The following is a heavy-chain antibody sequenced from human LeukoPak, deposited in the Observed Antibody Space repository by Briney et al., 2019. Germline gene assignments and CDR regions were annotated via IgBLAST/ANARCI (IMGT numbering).Heavy chain of an antibody. CDR1: GFKFDAYP. J-gene: IGHJ3*02. Sequence: PGGSLRLSCAASGFKFDAYPMSWVRHAPGKGLEWVSSISDSGGSTHYAESVRGRFSLSRDNFEKTLHLQMNRLRAEDTAVYYCAKGKINHDGAFDIWGQGTRVIVA. V-gene: IGHV3-23*01. CDR2: ISDSGGST. D-gene: IGHD1-14*01. CDR3: AKGKINHDGAFDI.